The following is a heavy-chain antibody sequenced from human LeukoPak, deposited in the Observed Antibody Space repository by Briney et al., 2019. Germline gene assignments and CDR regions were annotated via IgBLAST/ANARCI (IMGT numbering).Heavy chain of an antibody. D-gene: IGHD6-19*01. J-gene: IGHJ6*02. CDR1: GYSISSGYY. V-gene: IGHV4-38-2*02. CDR3: ARDGVAVAGSYGMDV. Sequence: PSETLSLTCTVSGYSISSGYYWGWIRQPPGKGLEWIGSIYHSGSTYYNPSLKSRVTISVDTSKNQFSLKLSSVTAADTAVYYCARDGVAVAGSYGMDVWGQGTTVTVSS. CDR2: IYHSGST.